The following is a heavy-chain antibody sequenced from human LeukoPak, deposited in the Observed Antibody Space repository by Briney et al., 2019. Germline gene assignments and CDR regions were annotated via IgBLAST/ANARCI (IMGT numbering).Heavy chain of an antibody. Sequence: GGSLRLSCADSGFTFSSYAMSWVRQAPGKGLEWVSAISGSGGSTYYADPVKGRFTISRDNSKNTLYLQMNSLRAEGTAVYYCAKDYFGVVVMVGFDYWGQGTLVTVSS. V-gene: IGHV3-23*01. CDR1: GFTFSSYA. J-gene: IGHJ4*02. CDR2: ISGSGGST. D-gene: IGHD2-15*01. CDR3: AKDYFGVVVMVGFDY.